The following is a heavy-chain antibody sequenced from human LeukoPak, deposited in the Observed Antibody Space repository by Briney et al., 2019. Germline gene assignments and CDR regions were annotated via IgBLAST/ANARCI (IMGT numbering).Heavy chain of an antibody. V-gene: IGHV4-39*01. Sequence: PSEPLSLPCTVSGGSISSTSYYGGWVRQPPGKGLGWIWSISYSGHTDYNPSVKSRVTLSVDTPKNQLSLKLSSLTAADTAMYYRARLYSGIRPPDYWGQGTLVTVSS. CDR2: ISYSGHT. CDR3: ARLYSGIRPPDY. CDR1: GGSISSTSYY. D-gene: IGHD3-10*01. J-gene: IGHJ4*02.